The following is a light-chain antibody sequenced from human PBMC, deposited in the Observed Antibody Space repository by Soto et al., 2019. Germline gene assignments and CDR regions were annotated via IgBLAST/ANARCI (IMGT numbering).Light chain of an antibody. CDR3: QQYNNWPPGT. V-gene: IGKV3-15*01. Sequence: EIVMTQSPATLSVSPGERATLSCRASQSVSSNLAWYQTKAGQAPRLLIYGASTRATGIPARFSGSGSGTEFTLAISSLQSEDFAVYYCQQYNNWPPGTFGQGTKLEIK. J-gene: IGKJ2*01. CDR2: GAS. CDR1: QSVSSN.